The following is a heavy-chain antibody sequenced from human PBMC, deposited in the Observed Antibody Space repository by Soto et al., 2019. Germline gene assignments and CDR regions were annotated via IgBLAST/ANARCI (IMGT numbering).Heavy chain of an antibody. CDR2: TYYRSKWYN. J-gene: IGHJ5*02. V-gene: IGHV6-1*01. D-gene: IGHD3-3*01. CDR1: GDSVSSNSAA. Sequence: PSQTLSLTCAISGDSVSSNSAAWNWIRQSPSRGLEWLGRTYYRSKWYNDYAVSVKSRITINPDTSKNQFSLQLNSVTPEDTAVYYCARGERITIFGVVSNWFDHWGQGTLVTVSS. CDR3: ARGERITIFGVVSNWFDH.